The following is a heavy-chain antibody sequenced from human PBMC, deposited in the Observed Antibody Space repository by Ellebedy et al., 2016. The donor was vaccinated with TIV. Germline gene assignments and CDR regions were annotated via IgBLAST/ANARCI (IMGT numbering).Heavy chain of an antibody. Sequence: SVKVSXXASGGTFSSYAISWVRQAPGQGLEWMGGIIPIFGTANYAQKFQGRVTITADESTSTAYMELSSLRSEDTAVYYCAREGDDSRNYYGMDVWGQGTTVTVSS. CDR1: GGTFSSYA. V-gene: IGHV1-69*13. CDR3: AREGDDSRNYYGMDV. J-gene: IGHJ6*02. D-gene: IGHD3-22*01. CDR2: IIPIFGTA.